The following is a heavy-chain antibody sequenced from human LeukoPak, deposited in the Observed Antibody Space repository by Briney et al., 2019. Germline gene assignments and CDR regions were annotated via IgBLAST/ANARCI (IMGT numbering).Heavy chain of an antibody. CDR3: ARVNSDYEGDAFDI. J-gene: IGHJ3*02. CDR1: GGSFSGYY. Sequence: SETLSLTCAVYGGSFSGYYWSWIRQPPGKGLEWIGEINHSGSTNYNPSLKSRVTISVDTSKNQFSLKLSSVTAADTAVYYCARVNSDYEGDAFDIWGQGTMVTVSS. CDR2: INHSGST. D-gene: IGHD5-12*01. V-gene: IGHV4-34*01.